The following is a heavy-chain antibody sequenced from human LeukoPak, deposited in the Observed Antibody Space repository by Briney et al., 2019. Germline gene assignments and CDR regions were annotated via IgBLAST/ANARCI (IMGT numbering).Heavy chain of an antibody. CDR2: ISYDGSNK. D-gene: IGHD3-10*01. CDR3: ARDSGVMDV. Sequence: GGSLRLSCAASGFTFSSYAMHWVRQAPGKGLEWVAVISYDGSNKYYADSVKGRFTISRDNSKNTLYLQMNSLRAEDTAVYYCARDSGVMDVWGQGTTVTVSS. V-gene: IGHV3-30-3*01. J-gene: IGHJ6*02. CDR1: GFTFSSYA.